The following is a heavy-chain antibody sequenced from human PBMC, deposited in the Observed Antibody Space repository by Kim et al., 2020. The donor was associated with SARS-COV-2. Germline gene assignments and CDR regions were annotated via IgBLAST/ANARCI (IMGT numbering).Heavy chain of an antibody. CDR1: GFIINSIY. V-gene: IGHV3-66*01. D-gene: IGHD3-3*01. CDR3: VAQWLGSGYSLGY. Sequence: GGSLRLSCAASGFIINSIYMTWVRQAPGKGLDWVSLINAGGSTYYADSVRGRFAISRDNSKSTLYLQMNSLTAEDTAVYYCVAQWLGSGYSLGYWGQGTLVTVSS. CDR2: INAGGST. J-gene: IGHJ4*02.